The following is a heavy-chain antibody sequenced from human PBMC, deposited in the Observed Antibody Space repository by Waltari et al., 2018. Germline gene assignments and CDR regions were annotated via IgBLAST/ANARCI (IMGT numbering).Heavy chain of an antibody. Sequence: QVQLQESGPGLVKPSETLSLTCAVSGYSFRSGYYWGWIRQPPGKGLEWIGSIYHSGSTYYNPSLKSRVTISVDTSKNQFSLKLSSVTAADTAVYYCARRQQLVRFDYWGQGTLVTVSS. CDR2: IYHSGST. CDR3: ARRQQLVRFDY. CDR1: GYSFRSGYY. V-gene: IGHV4-38-2*01. J-gene: IGHJ4*02. D-gene: IGHD6-6*01.